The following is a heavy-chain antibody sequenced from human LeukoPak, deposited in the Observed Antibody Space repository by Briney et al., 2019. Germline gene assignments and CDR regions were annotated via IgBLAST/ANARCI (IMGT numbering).Heavy chain of an antibody. Sequence: GGSLRLSCAASGFTFSSNSMNWVRQAPGKGLEWVSYISRSSSTIYYADSVKGRFTISRDNAKNSLFLHMNSLRAEDTAVYYCARDKGSSGTTYDYWGQGTLVTVSS. D-gene: IGHD1-1*01. CDR2: ISRSSSTI. CDR1: GFTFSSNS. CDR3: ARDKGSSGTTYDY. V-gene: IGHV3-48*04. J-gene: IGHJ4*02.